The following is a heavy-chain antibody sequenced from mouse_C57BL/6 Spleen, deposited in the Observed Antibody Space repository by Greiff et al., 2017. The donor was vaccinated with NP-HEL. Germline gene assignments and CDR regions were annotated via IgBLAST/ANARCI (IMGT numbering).Heavy chain of an antibody. CDR3: ATLRFAY. Sequence: VQLQQPGAELVMPGASVKLSCKASGYTFTSYWMHWVKQRPGQGLEWIGEIDPSDSYTNYNQKFKGKSTLTVDKSSSTAYMQLSSLTSEDSAVYYCATLRFAYWGQGTLVTVSA. J-gene: IGHJ3*01. CDR1: GYTFTSYW. CDR2: IDPSDSYT. V-gene: IGHV1-69*01.